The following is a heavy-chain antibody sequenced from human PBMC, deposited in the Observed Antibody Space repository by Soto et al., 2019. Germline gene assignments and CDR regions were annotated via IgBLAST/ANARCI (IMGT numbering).Heavy chain of an antibody. Sequence: PGGSLRLACAGSDFTFRSYRVPWVLQAPGKGLEWATVISYDGSNKYYPESVKGRFTISRYNSKNTLDLYMKSLRAEDTAVYYCAKSLKDFWSAYSPSNYYGMDVWGQGTTVTVSS. CDR1: DFTFRSYR. CDR3: AKSLKDFWSAYSPSNYYGMDV. V-gene: IGHV3-30*18. CDR2: ISYDGSNK. D-gene: IGHD3-3*01. J-gene: IGHJ6*02.